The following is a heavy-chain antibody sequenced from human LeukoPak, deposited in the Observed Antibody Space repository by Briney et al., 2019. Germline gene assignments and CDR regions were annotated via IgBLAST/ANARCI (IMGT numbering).Heavy chain of an antibody. D-gene: IGHD6-13*01. CDR1: GFTFSSYA. V-gene: IGHV3-23*01. J-gene: IGHJ4*02. Sequence: GGSLRLSCAAPGFTFSSYAMSWVRQAPGKGLEWVSAISGSGGSTYYADSVKGRFTISRDNSKNTLYLQMNSLRAEDTAVYYCAKGGIGSSWYTFDYWGQGTLVTVSS. CDR2: ISGSGGST. CDR3: AKGGIGSSWYTFDY.